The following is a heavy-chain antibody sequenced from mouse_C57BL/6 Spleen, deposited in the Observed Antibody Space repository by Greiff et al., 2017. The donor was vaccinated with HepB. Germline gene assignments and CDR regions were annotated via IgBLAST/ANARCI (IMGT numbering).Heavy chain of an antibody. Sequence: EVQLQQSGPELVKPGDSVKISCKASGYSFTGYFMNWVMQSHGKSLEWIGRINPYNGDTFYNQKFKGKATLTVDKSSSTAHMELRSLTSEDSAVYYCARLYYYGSSYGYFDVWGTGTTVTVSS. CDR1: GYSFTGYF. CDR2: INPYNGDT. V-gene: IGHV1-20*01. J-gene: IGHJ1*03. CDR3: ARLYYYGSSYGYFDV. D-gene: IGHD1-1*01.